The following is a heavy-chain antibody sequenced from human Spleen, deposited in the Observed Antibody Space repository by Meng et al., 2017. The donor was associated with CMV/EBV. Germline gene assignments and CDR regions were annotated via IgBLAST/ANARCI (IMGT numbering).Heavy chain of an antibody. CDR3: ARAMRAAADYYYGMDV. V-gene: IGHV1-69*05. D-gene: IGHD6-13*01. Sequence: SVKVSCKASGGTFSSYAISWVRQAPGQGLEWMAGNIPIFGTANNAQKFQGRVTITTDESTSTAYMELSSLRSEDTAVYYRARAMRAAADYYYGMDVWGQGTTVTVSS. CDR2: NIPIFGTA. CDR1: GGTFSSYA. J-gene: IGHJ6*02.